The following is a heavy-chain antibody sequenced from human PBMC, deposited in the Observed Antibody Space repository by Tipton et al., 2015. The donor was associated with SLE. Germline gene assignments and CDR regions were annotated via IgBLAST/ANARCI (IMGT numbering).Heavy chain of an antibody. Sequence: TLSLTCTVYGGSISSHYWSWIRQPPGKTLEWIGYSYSGGSTNYNPSLKSRVSISVDTSKNQISLKLSSVTAADTAVYFCARYYCTTTRCYYFDYWGRGTLVTVSS. CDR2: SYSGGST. CDR1: GGSISSHY. J-gene: IGHJ4*02. V-gene: IGHV4-59*11. CDR3: ARYYCTTTRCYYFDY. D-gene: IGHD2-2*01.